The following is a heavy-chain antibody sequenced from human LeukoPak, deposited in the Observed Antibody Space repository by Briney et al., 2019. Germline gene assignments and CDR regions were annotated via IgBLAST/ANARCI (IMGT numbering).Heavy chain of an antibody. CDR3: ARGPIAAVAFFDY. CDR2: INAGNGNT. D-gene: IGHD6-13*01. J-gene: IGHJ4*02. CDR1: GYTFTNYA. Sequence: ASVKVSCKASGYTFTNYATHWVRQAPGQRLEWMGWINAGNGNTKYLQRFQGRVTITRDTSASTAYMELSSLRYEDRAVFYCARGPIAAVAFFDYWGQGTLVSVSS. V-gene: IGHV1-3*01.